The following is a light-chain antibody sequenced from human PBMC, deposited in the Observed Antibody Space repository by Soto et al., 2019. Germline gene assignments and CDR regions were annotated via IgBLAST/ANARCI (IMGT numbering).Light chain of an antibody. CDR2: GAS. V-gene: IGKV3-20*01. J-gene: IGKJ1*01. CDR3: QPHGSAPWT. CDR1: QSVGSTY. Sequence: EDMGKQSLGSVSLTERERATLVSVASQSVGSTYVAWYQRKPGQAPRLLIYGASSRATGIPDRFSGSVSGTDFTLTISSREPEASAVYYCQPHGSAPWTFG.